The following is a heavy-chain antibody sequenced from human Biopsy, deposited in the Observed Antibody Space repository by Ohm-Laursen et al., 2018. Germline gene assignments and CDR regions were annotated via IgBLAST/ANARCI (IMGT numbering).Heavy chain of an antibody. V-gene: IGHV4-59*01. Sequence: SDTLSLTCSVSGASISAYYWSWIRQPPGKGLEWIGYLYYSGSTNYNPSLKSRVTISGDTSKNQFSLMLNSVTAADTAVYYCARDSSSWYHHYYYAMDVWGQGTTVTVSS. CDR3: ARDSSSWYHHYYYAMDV. J-gene: IGHJ6*02. CDR2: LYYSGST. CDR1: GASISAYY. D-gene: IGHD6-13*01.